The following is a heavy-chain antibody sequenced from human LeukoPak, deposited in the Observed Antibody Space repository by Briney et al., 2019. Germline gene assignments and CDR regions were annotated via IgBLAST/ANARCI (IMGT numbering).Heavy chain of an antibody. J-gene: IGHJ4*02. Sequence: SETLSLTCAVYGGSFSGYYWSWIRQPPGKELEWIGEINHSGSTNYNPSLKSRVTISVDTSKDQFSLKLSSVTAADTAVYYCATQRTDYGDYWGQGTLVTVSS. CDR2: INHSGST. CDR3: ATQRTDYGDY. D-gene: IGHD1-1*01. CDR1: GGSFSGYY. V-gene: IGHV4-34*01.